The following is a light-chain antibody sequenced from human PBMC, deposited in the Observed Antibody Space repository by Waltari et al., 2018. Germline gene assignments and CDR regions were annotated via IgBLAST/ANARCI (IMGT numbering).Light chain of an antibody. J-gene: IGLJ2*01. CDR2: DVS. Sequence: QSALTQPASVSGSPGQSITISCTGTSDDVGGYDYVSWYQHHPGKAPKLIIFDVSDRPLGVSNRFSGSSSANPASLAISGRQAEDEAHYYCGSYTSSDSWIFGGGTKLTVL. CDR1: SDDVGGYDY. CDR3: GSYTSSDSWI. V-gene: IGLV2-14*03.